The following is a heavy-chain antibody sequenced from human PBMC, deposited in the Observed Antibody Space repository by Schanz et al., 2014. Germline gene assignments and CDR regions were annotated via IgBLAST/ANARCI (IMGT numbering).Heavy chain of an antibody. CDR2: IGGSGDST. J-gene: IGHJ4*02. V-gene: IGHV3-23*01. Sequence: EVHLLESGGGLVQPGGSLRLSCAASGFTFSNHALSWVRQAPGKGLEWVSGIGGSGDSTHYADSVKGRFIISIDNSKNTLDLQMNSLRAEDTAIYYCAKDLAAVGVFDYWGQGSLVTVSP. CDR3: AKDLAAVGVFDY. D-gene: IGHD6-13*01. CDR1: GFTFSNHA.